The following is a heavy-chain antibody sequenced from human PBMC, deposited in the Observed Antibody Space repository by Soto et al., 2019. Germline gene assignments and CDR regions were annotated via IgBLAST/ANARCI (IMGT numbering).Heavy chain of an antibody. D-gene: IGHD3-22*01. V-gene: IGHV1-69*13. CDR1: GGTFSSYA. CDR3: ARAGYYYDSSGYYYYFDY. J-gene: IGHJ4*02. CDR2: IIPIFGTA. Sequence: GPSVKVSCKASGGTFSSYAISWVRQAPGQGLEWMGGIIPIFGTANYAQKFQGRVTITADESTSTAYMELSSLRSEDTAVYYCARAGYYYDSSGYYYYFDYWGQGALVTVSS.